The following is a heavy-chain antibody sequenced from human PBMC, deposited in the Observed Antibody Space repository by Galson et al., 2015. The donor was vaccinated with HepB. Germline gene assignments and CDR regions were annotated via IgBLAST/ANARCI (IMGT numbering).Heavy chain of an antibody. V-gene: IGHV1-18*04. D-gene: IGHD6-13*01. J-gene: IGHJ5*02. CDR3: ARDLGSSWSASGFDP. CDR2: ISAYNGNT. CDR1: GYTFTSYG. Sequence: SVKVSCKASGYTFTSYGISWVRQAPGQGLEWMGWISAYNGNTNYAQKLQGRVTMTTDTSTSTAYMELRSLRSDDTAVYYCARDLGSSWSASGFDPWGQGTLVTVSS.